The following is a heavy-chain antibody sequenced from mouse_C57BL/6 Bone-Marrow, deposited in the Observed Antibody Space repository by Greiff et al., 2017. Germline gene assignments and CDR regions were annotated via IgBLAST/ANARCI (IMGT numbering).Heavy chain of an antibody. J-gene: IGHJ1*03. CDR3: AREGSSSYFDV. D-gene: IGHD1-1*01. CDR2: IHPNSGST. V-gene: IGHV1-64*01. Sequence: QVQLQQPGAELVKPGASVKLSCKASGYTFTSYWMHWVKQRPGQGLEWIGLIHPNSGSTNYNEKFKSKATLTVDKSSSTAYMQLSSLTSEDSAVYYCAREGSSSYFDVWGTGTTVTVSS. CDR1: GYTFTSYW.